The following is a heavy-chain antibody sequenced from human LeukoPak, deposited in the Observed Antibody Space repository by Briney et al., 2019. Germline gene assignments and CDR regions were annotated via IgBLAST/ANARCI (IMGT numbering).Heavy chain of an antibody. CDR2: INPSGGST. V-gene: IGHV1-46*03. Sequence: GASVKVSCKASGYTFTSYYMHWVRQVPGQGLEWLGIINPSGGSTSYAQKFQGRVTMTRDTSTSTVYMELSSLRSEDTAVYYCARVGGEGYCSGGSCDDAFDIWGQGTMVTVSS. D-gene: IGHD2-15*01. CDR1: GYTFTSYY. J-gene: IGHJ3*02. CDR3: ARVGGEGYCSGGSCDDAFDI.